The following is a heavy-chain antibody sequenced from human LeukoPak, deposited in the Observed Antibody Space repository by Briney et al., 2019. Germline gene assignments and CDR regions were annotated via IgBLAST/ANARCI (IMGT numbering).Heavy chain of an antibody. V-gene: IGHV1-46*01. Sequence: GASVKVSCKASGYTFTSYYMHWVRQAPGQGLEWMGIINPSGGSTSYAQKFQGRVTMTRDTSMSTVYMELSSLRSEDTAVYYCAREKRYSGYGTQAYGMDVWGQGTTVTVSS. CDR3: AREKRYSGYGTQAYGMDV. J-gene: IGHJ6*02. CDR2: INPSGGST. D-gene: IGHD5-12*01. CDR1: GYTFTSYY.